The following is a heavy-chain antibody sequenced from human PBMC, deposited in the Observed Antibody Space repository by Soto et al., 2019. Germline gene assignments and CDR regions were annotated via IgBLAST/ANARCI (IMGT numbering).Heavy chain of an antibody. D-gene: IGHD1-26*01. J-gene: IGHJ3*02. CDR1: GFTFSSYG. CDR2: IWYDGSNK. V-gene: IGHV3-33*01. CDR3: ARPIISGSYHAFDI. Sequence: GGSLRLSCAASGFTFSSYGMHWVRQAPGKGLEWVAVIWYDGSNKYYADSVKGRFTISRDNSKNTLYLQMNSLRAEDTAVYYCARPIISGSYHAFDIWGQGTMVP.